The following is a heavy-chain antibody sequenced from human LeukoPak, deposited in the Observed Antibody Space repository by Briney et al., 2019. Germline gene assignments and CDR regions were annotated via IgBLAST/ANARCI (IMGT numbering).Heavy chain of an antibody. CDR1: GGSISSYY. V-gene: IGHV4-59*01. CDR2: IYYSGST. Sequence: SETLSLTCTVSGGSISSYYWSWIRQPPGKGLEWIGYIYYSGSTNYNPSLKSRVTISVDTSKNQFSLKLSSVTAADTAVYYCARGSTGLKYYYDSSGYFALWGQGTMVTVSS. D-gene: IGHD3-22*01. CDR3: ARGSTGLKYYYDSSGYFAL. J-gene: IGHJ3*01.